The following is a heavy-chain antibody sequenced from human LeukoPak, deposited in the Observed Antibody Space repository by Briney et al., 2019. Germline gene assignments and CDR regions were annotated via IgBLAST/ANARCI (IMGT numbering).Heavy chain of an antibody. Sequence: PSETLSLTCTVSGVSISSGSYYWSWIRQPAGKGLEWIGHIYTSGSTNYNPSLKSRVTISVDTSKNQFSLKLSSVTAADTAVYYCARDRNPGRFGYWGQGTLVTVSS. CDR3: ARDRNPGRFGY. CDR1: GVSISSGSYY. J-gene: IGHJ4*02. CDR2: IYTSGST. V-gene: IGHV4-61*09.